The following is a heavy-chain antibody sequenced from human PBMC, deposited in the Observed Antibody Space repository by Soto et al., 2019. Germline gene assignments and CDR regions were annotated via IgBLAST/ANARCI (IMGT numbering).Heavy chain of an antibody. J-gene: IGHJ4*02. Sequence: SETLSLTCTVSGGSISSYYWSWIRQPPGKGLEWIGYIYYSGSTNYNPSLKSRVTISVDTSKNQFSLKLSSVTAADTAVYYCARHWAGVATILVDYWGQGTLVTVSS. CDR2: IYYSGST. CDR3: ARHWAGVATILVDY. D-gene: IGHD5-12*01. CDR1: GGSISSYY. V-gene: IGHV4-59*08.